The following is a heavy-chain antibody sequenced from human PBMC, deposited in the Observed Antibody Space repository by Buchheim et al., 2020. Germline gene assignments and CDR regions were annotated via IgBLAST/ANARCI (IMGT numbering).Heavy chain of an antibody. Sequence: EVQLVESGGGLVQPGGSLRLSCAASGFTFSSYEMNWVRQAPGKGLEWVSYISSSGSTIYYADSVKGRFTISRDNAKNSLYLQMNSLRAEDTAVYYCARVQSSSWYSRRRYYGMDVWGQGT. D-gene: IGHD6-13*01. J-gene: IGHJ6*02. CDR3: ARVQSSSWYSRRRYYGMDV. CDR2: ISSSGSTI. CDR1: GFTFSSYE. V-gene: IGHV3-48*03.